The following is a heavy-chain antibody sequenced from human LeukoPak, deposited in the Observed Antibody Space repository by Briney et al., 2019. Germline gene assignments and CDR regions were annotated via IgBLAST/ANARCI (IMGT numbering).Heavy chain of an antibody. D-gene: IGHD5-12*01. CDR2: IYYSGST. V-gene: IGHV4-39*07. Sequence: SETLSLTCTVSGGSISSSSYYWGWIRQPPGKGLEWIGSIYYSGSTYYNPSLKSRVTISVDTSKNQFSLKLSSVTAADTAVYYCAREDIVATPLDYWGQGTLVTVSS. J-gene: IGHJ4*02. CDR1: GGSISSSSYY. CDR3: AREDIVATPLDY.